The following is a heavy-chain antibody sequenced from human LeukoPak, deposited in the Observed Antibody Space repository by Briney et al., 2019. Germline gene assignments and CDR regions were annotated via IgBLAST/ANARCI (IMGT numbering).Heavy chain of an antibody. CDR2: INPNSGGT. Sequence: ASVKVSCKASGYTFTGYYMHWVRQAPGQGLEWMGWINPNSGGTNYAHTFQGRVTMTRATSISTAYTELSRLRSDDTAVYYCARDRNDFYYYYYMDVWGKGTTVTVAS. CDR3: ARDRNDFYYYYYMDV. J-gene: IGHJ6*03. V-gene: IGHV1-2*07. D-gene: IGHD3-3*01. CDR1: GYTFTGYY.